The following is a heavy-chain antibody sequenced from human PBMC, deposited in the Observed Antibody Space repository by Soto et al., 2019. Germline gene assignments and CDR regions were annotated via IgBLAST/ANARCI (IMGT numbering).Heavy chain of an antibody. V-gene: IGHV4-30-2*01. D-gene: IGHD4-17*01. Sequence: SETLSLTCAVSGGSISSGGYSWSWIRQPPGKGLEWIGYIYHSGSTYYNPSLKSRVTISVDTSKNQFSLKLSSVTAADTAVYYCARASTVTTGSAEYGMDVWGQGTTVTVSS. J-gene: IGHJ6*02. CDR2: IYHSGST. CDR3: ARASTVTTGSAEYGMDV. CDR1: GGSISSGGYS.